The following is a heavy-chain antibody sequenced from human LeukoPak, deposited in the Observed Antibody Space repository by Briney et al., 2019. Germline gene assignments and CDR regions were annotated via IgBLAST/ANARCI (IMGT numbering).Heavy chain of an antibody. D-gene: IGHD2-15*01. V-gene: IGHV1-24*01. Sequence: ASVKVSCKVSGYTLTELSMHWVRQAPGKGLEWMGGFDPEDGETIYAQKFQGRVTMTEDTSTDTAYMELSSLRSEDTAVYYCATAGWVVAATEYNFDYWGQGTLVTVSS. CDR1: GYTLTELS. CDR3: ATAGWVVAATEYNFDY. CDR2: FDPEDGET. J-gene: IGHJ4*02.